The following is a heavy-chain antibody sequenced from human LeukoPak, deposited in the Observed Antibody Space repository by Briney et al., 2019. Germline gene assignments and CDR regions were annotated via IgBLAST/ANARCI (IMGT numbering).Heavy chain of an antibody. CDR1: GFTFSDYA. Sequence: GGSLRLSCAASGFTFSDYAMSWVRQAPGKGLEWVANIKQDGSEKHYVDSVKGRFTISRDNAKNSLFLQMNSLRAEDTAVYFCARVKQQLVRLLGRDTTYYYYYYMDVWGKGTTVTVSS. CDR3: ARVKQQLVRLLGRDTTYYYYYYMDV. D-gene: IGHD6-13*01. J-gene: IGHJ6*03. CDR2: IKQDGSEK. V-gene: IGHV3-7*01.